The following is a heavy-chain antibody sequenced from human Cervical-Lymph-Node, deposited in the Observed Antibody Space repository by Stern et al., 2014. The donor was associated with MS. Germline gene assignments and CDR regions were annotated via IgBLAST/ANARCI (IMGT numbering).Heavy chain of an antibody. D-gene: IGHD1-26*01. J-gene: IGHJ4*02. V-gene: IGHV4-61*01. CDR3: ARDMWGATRRGTAQHFDS. CDR2: IYLSSGST. Sequence: QAQLVESGPGLVNPSETLSLTCTVSGASITSISTYYWSWIRQPPGKGLGGIGYIYLSSGSTSYNPSLRSRVTVSGDSSKYQFSLRLTSVTAADTAVYYCARDMWGATRRGTAQHFDSWGQGTLVTVSS. CDR1: GASITSISTYY.